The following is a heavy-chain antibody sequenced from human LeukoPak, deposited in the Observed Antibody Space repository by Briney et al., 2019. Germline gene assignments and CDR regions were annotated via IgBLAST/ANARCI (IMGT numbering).Heavy chain of an antibody. Sequence: PGGSLRLSCTASGFTFSSYSMNWVRQAPGKGLEWVSYISSSSSNIFYADSFKGRFTISRDNAQNSLFLQMNSLGVEDTAVYYCARDPPGAHFDYWGQGTLVTVSS. CDR2: ISSSSSNI. D-gene: IGHD7-27*01. V-gene: IGHV3-21*01. J-gene: IGHJ4*02. CDR1: GFTFSSYS. CDR3: ARDPPGAHFDY.